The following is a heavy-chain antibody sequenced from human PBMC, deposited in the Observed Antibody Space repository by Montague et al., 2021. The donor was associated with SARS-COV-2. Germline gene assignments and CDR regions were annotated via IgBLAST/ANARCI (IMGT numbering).Heavy chain of an antibody. CDR3: ARGVTMVQGVIYYYYGMDV. CDR1: GFTFSSCD. J-gene: IGHJ6*02. V-gene: IGHV3-13*04. CDR2: IGTAGDT. Sequence: SLRLSCAASGFTFSSCDMHWVRQATGKGLEWVSAIGTAGDTYYPGSVKGRFTISRENAKNSLYLQMNSLRAGDTAVYYCARGVTMVQGVIYYYYGMDVWGQGTTVTVSS. D-gene: IGHD3-10*01.